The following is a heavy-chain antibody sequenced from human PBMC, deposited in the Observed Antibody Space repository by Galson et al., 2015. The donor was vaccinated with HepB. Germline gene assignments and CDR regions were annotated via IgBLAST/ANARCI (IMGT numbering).Heavy chain of an antibody. Sequence: CKASGYTFTSYAMNWVRQAPGQGLEWMGWINTNTGNPTYAQGFTGRFVFSLDTSVSTAYLQISSLKAEDTAVYYCAREHRFGESSYYYYYGMDVWGQGTTVTVSS. CDR1: GYTFTSYA. D-gene: IGHD3-10*01. J-gene: IGHJ6*02. CDR2: INTNTGNP. V-gene: IGHV7-4-1*02. CDR3: AREHRFGESSYYYYYGMDV.